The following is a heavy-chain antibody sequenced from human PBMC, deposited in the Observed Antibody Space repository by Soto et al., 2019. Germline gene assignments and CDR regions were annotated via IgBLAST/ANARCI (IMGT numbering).Heavy chain of an antibody. CDR3: AKDSYYDNSGIDY. Sequence: PGGSLRLSCAASGFTFSSYGMHWVRQAPGKGLEWVAVISYDGSNKYYGDSVKGRFTISRDNSKNTLYLQMNSLRAEDTAVYYCAKDSYYDNSGIDYWGQGTLVTVSS. V-gene: IGHV3-30*18. CDR1: GFTFSSYG. D-gene: IGHD3-22*01. J-gene: IGHJ4*02. CDR2: ISYDGSNK.